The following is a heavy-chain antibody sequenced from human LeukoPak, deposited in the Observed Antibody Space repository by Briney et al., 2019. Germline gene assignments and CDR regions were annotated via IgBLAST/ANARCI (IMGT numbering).Heavy chain of an antibody. J-gene: IGHJ4*02. D-gene: IGHD2-15*01. V-gene: IGHV1-18*01. Sequence: ASVKVSCKASGYTFTSYGISWVRQAPGQGLEWMGCISAYNGNTNYAQKLQGRVTMTTDTSTSTAYMELRSLRSDDTAVYYCARVVAATETSEQFDYWGQGTLVTVSS. CDR3: ARVVAATETSEQFDY. CDR1: GYTFTSYG. CDR2: ISAYNGNT.